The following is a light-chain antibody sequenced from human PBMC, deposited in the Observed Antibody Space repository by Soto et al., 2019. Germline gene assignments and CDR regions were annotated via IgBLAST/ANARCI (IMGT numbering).Light chain of an antibody. J-gene: IGLJ1*01. Sequence: QSVLTQPASVSGSPGQSITISCTGTSSDVGAYNFVSWYQHHPGRAPKVIIYEVTIRPSGVSNRFSGFKSGNTASLTISGLQPDEQAAPYCSSYTTSAPYVFGSGTKVTVL. CDR3: SSYTTSAPYV. CDR1: SSDVGAYNF. V-gene: IGLV2-14*01. CDR2: EVT.